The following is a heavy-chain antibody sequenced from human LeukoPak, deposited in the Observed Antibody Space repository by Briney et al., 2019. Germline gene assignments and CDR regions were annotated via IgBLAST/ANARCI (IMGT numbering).Heavy chain of an antibody. D-gene: IGHD5-12*01. V-gene: IGHV4-34*01. J-gene: IGHJ4*02. CDR3: ARMGGYSGYATH. Sequence: SETLSLTCAVYGGSFSGYYWSWIRQPPGKGLEWIGEINHSGSTNYNPSLKSRVTISVDTSKNQFSLKLSSVTAADTAVYYCARMGGYSGYATHWGQGTLVTVSS. CDR2: INHSGST. CDR1: GGSFSGYY.